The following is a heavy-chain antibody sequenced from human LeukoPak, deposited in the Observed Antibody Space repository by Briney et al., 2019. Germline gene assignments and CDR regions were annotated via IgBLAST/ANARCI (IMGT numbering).Heavy chain of an antibody. D-gene: IGHD5-24*01. CDR2: MYSSGKT. CDR3: ARLMAGPSPVGFDP. V-gene: IGHV4-4*07. CDR1: GGSISSNY. J-gene: IGHJ5*02. Sequence: SETLSLTCRVSGGSISSNYWSWIRQPAGERLEWIGRMYSSGKTNYNPSLKSRVTMSVDTSKNQLSLKVTSVTAADTAVYYCARLMAGPSPVGFDPWGQGILVTVSS.